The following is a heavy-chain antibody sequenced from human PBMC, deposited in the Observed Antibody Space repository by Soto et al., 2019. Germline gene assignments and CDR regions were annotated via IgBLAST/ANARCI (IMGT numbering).Heavy chain of an antibody. CDR2: ISWNSGSI. CDR1: GFTFDDYA. D-gene: IGHD1-26*01. J-gene: IGHJ3*02. CDR3: AKEGQIVGATRGAFDI. Sequence: GGSLRLSCAASGFTFDDYAMHWVRQAPGKGLEWVSGISWNSGSIGYADSVKGRVTITRDNAKNSLYLQMNSLRAEDAALYYCAKEGQIVGATRGAFDIWGQGTMVTVSS. V-gene: IGHV3-9*01.